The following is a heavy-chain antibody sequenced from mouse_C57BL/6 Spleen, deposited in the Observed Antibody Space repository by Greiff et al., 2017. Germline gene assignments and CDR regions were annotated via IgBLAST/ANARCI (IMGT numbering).Heavy chain of an antibody. D-gene: IGHD2-1*01. Sequence: QVQLQQSGPELVKPGASVKISCKASGYAFSSSWMNWVKQRPGKGLEWIGRIYPGDGDTNYNGKFKGKATLSEDKSSSTAYMQRSSLTSEDSAVYFCARSDGNLFDYWGQGTTLTVSS. V-gene: IGHV1-82*01. CDR2: IYPGDGDT. CDR1: GYAFSSSW. CDR3: ARSDGNLFDY. J-gene: IGHJ2*01.